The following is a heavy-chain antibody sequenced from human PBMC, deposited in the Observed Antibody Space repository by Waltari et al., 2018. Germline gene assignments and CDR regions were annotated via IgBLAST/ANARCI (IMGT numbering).Heavy chain of an antibody. Sequence: QVQLQESGPGLVKPSETLSLTCTVSGGSISSYYWSWIRQPAGKGLEWIGRIYTSGSTNYNPSLKSRVTMSVDTSKNQFSLKLSSVTAADTAVYYCARGGVTIFGDLVYAFDIWGQGTMVTVSS. D-gene: IGHD3-3*01. CDR3: ARGGVTIFGDLVYAFDI. CDR1: GGSISSYY. J-gene: IGHJ3*02. CDR2: IYTSGST. V-gene: IGHV4-4*07.